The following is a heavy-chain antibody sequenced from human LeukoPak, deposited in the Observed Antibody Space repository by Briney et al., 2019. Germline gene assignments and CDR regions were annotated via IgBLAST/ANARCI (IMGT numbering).Heavy chain of an antibody. D-gene: IGHD6-19*01. CDR2: IYYSGST. V-gene: IGHV4-31*03. Sequence: SETLSLTCTVSGGSISSGGYYWSWIRQHPGKGLEWIGYIYYSGSTYYNPSLKSRVTISVDTSKNQFSLKLSSVTAAETAVYYCARPSSGWAFDYWGQGTLVTVSS. J-gene: IGHJ4*02. CDR1: GGSISSGGYY. CDR3: ARPSSGWAFDY.